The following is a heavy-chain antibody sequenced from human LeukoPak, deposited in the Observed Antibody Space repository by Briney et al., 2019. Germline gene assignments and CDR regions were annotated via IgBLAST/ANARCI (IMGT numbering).Heavy chain of an antibody. CDR1: GGSISSYY. CDR3: ARVAATGYFDY. J-gene: IGHJ4*02. Sequence: SETLSLTCTVSGGSISSYYWSWIRQPPGKGLEWIGYIYYSGSTNYNPSLKSRVTISVDTSKNQFSLKLSSVTAADTAVYYCARVAATGYFDYWGQGTLVTVSS. D-gene: IGHD6-13*01. V-gene: IGHV4-59*01. CDR2: IYYSGST.